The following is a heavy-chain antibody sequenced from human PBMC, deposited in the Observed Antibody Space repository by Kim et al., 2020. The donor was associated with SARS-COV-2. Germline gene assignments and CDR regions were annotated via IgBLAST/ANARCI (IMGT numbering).Heavy chain of an antibody. Sequence: ASVKVSCQASGYTFTGHHIYWVRQAPGQGLEWVGYINPYSGDTKYAQKFQDRVTMARDTSINTAYMELNSLRSDDTAVYYCARDWGRLTMLFDYWGQGTL. CDR3: ARDWGRLTMLFDY. D-gene: IGHD3-16*01. J-gene: IGHJ4*02. CDR2: INPYSGDT. CDR1: GYTFTGHH. V-gene: IGHV1-2*02.